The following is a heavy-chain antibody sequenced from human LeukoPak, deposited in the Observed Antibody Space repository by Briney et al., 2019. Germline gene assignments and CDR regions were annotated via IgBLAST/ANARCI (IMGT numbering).Heavy chain of an antibody. Sequence: ASVTLSCKASGYTFTGYYMHWVRHPPGQGQEWVGWINPNSGDTNYAQNFQGWVAMTRDTSINTAYMELSRLRSDDTAVYYCARGVASTSYSYMDVWGKGTTVTVSS. CDR1: GYTFTGYY. V-gene: IGHV1-2*04. D-gene: IGHD2-15*01. CDR3: ARGVASTSYSYMDV. CDR2: INPNSGDT. J-gene: IGHJ6*03.